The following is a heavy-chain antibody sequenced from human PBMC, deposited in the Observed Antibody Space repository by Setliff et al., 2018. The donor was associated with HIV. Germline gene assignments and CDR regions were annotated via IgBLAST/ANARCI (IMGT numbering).Heavy chain of an antibody. CDR3: TKDSQYDSSGFYH. D-gene: IGHD3-22*01. Sequence: KPSETLSLTCAVSGDSINSGGYSWSWIRQPPGKGLEWIGEINHSGSTNYNPSLKSRVTISVDTSKNQFSLRLNSLTAADTAVYYCTKDSQYDSSGFYHWGQGKLVTVSS. CDR2: INHSGST. CDR1: GDSINSGGYS. V-gene: IGHV4-30-2*01. J-gene: IGHJ4*02.